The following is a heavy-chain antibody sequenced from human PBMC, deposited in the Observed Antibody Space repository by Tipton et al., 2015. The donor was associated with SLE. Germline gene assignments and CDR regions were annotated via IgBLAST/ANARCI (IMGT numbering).Heavy chain of an antibody. Sequence: GLVKPSETLSLTCAVSGYSISSGYYWSWIRQPAGKGLEWIGRIYTSGSTNYNPSLKSRVTISVDTSKNQFSLKLSFVTAADTAVYYCAREHGGLAAFDYWGQGTLVTVSS. CDR3: AREHGGLAAFDY. V-gene: IGHV4-61*02. J-gene: IGHJ4*02. CDR2: IYTSGST. CDR1: GYSISSGYY. D-gene: IGHD6-19*01.